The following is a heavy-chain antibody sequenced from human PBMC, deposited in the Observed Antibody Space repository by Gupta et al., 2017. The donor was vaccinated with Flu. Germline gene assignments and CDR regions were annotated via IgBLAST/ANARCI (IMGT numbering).Heavy chain of an antibody. CDR1: GGSISSSSYY. CDR3: ARSSKAYCSSTSCYRGWFDP. J-gene: IGHJ5*02. D-gene: IGHD2-2*02. CDR2: IYYSGST. V-gene: IGHV4-39*01. Sequence: QLQLQESGPGLVKPSETLSLTCTVSGGSISSSSYYWGWIRQPPGKGLEWIGSIYYSGSTYYNPSLKSRVTISVDTSKNQFSLKLSSVTAADTAVYYCARSSKAYCSSTSCYRGWFDPWGQGTLVTVSS.